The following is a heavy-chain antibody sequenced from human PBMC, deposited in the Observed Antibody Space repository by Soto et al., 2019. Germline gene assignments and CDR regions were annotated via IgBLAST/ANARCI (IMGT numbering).Heavy chain of an antibody. CDR2: IYYSGST. Sequence: PSLTMSLTRTVSDGSSSSSGYHWVRIHQHTGKGLERIVSIYYSGSTYYNPSLKSRFTISVDTSKIQFSLKLSSVTAADTAVYYCARQSSDGDYFYPFGNRGQGTLLTVPS. V-gene: IGHV4-39*01. D-gene: IGHD4-17*01. J-gene: IGHJ4*02. CDR1: DGSSSSSGYH. CDR3: ARQSSDGDYFYPFGN.